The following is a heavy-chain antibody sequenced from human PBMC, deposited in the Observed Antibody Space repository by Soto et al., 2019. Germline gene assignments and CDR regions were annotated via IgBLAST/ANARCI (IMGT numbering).Heavy chain of an antibody. CDR3: TLSGSHSGWYLDWFDP. CDR2: IRSKAYGGTT. Sequence: PGGSLRLSCTASGYTFGDYAMSWFRQAPGKGLEWVGFIRSKAYGGTTEYAASVKGRFTISRDDSKSIAYLQMNSLKTEDTAVYYCTLSGSHSGWYLDWFDPWGQGTLVTVSS. V-gene: IGHV3-49*03. D-gene: IGHD6-19*01. J-gene: IGHJ5*02. CDR1: GYTFGDYA.